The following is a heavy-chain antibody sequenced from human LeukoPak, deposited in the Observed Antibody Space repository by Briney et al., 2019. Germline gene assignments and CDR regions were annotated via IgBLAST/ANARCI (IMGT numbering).Heavy chain of an antibody. D-gene: IGHD3-22*01. CDR3: ARDKTYYYDSSGYYTHDAFDI. J-gene: IGHJ3*02. CDR1: GGSFTPYY. CDR2: ISYSGST. Sequence: SETLSLTCTVSGGSFTPYYWSWIRQPPGKGLEWIGHISYSGSTNYNPSLKSRVTVSIDTSKNQVSLKLSSMTAAGTAVYYCARDKTYYYDSSGYYTHDAFDIWGQGTMVTVSS. V-gene: IGHV4-59*01.